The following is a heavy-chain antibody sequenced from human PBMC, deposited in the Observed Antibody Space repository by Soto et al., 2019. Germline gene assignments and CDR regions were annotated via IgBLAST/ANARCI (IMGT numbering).Heavy chain of an antibody. CDR3: ARDRGCSGGICYRDLGY. CDR2: ISSTSNTI. D-gene: IGHD2-15*01. V-gene: IGHV3-48*01. J-gene: IGHJ4*02. CDR1: GFTFSSYS. Sequence: EVQLVESGGGLGQPGGSLRLSCAASGFTFSSYSMSWVRQAPGKGLEWVSDISSTSNTIYYADSVKGRFTISRDNAKNSLYLHMNSLSAEDTAVYYCARDRGCSGGICYRDLGYWGQGTLVTVSS.